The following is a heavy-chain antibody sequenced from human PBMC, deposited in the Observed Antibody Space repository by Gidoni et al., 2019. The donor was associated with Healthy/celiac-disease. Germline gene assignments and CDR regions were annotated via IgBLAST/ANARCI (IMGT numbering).Heavy chain of an antibody. V-gene: IGHV4-59*01. Sequence: QVQLQESGPGLVKPSETLSPTCTVSGGSISSYYWSWIRQPPGKGLEWIGYIYYSGSTNYNPSLKSRVTISVDTSKNQFSLKLSSVTAADTAVYYCARGFMDSYFDLWGRGTLVTVSS. CDR2: IYYSGST. J-gene: IGHJ2*01. CDR1: GGSISSYY. CDR3: ARGFMDSYFDL. D-gene: IGHD3-10*01.